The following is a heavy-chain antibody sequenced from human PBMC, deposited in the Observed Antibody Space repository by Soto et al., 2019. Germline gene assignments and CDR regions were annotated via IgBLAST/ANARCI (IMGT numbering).Heavy chain of an antibody. V-gene: IGHV3-23*01. J-gene: IGHJ5*02. CDR3: AKAPANVPWWFAP. CDR2: ISGSEGTT. CDR1: GFTFSNYG. Sequence: GGSLRLSCAASGFTFSNYGMSWLRQAPGKGLEWISAISGSEGTTYYRDSVKGRFISRDNSKSTVYLRINSLKIEDTAVYYCAKAPANVPWWFAPWGQGTLVTVSS.